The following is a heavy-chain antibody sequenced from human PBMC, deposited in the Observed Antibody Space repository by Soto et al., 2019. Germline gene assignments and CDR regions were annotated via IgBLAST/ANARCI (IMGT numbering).Heavy chain of an antibody. Sequence: PSETLSLTCTVSGGSISSGDYYWSWIRQPPGKGLEWIGYIYYSGSTNYNPSLKSRVTISVDTSKNQFSLKLSSVTAADTAVYYCARGPANHDQRKPWFDPWGQGTLVTVSS. J-gene: IGHJ5*02. D-gene: IGHD1-1*01. CDR3: ARGPANHDQRKPWFDP. V-gene: IGHV4-30-4*02. CDR2: IYYSGST. CDR1: GGSISSGDYY.